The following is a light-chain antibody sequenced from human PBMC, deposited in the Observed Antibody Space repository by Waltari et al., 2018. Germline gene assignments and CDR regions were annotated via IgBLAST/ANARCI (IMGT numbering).Light chain of an antibody. J-gene: IGLJ3*02. Sequence: QLVLTQSPSASASLGASVKLTCPLSSGHSSNVIAWLQQQPEKGPRYLMKVNSDGSRSKGDEIPDRFSGSSSGAERYLTISSLQSEDEADYYCQTGGHGTWVFGGGTKLTVL. CDR1: SGHSSNV. V-gene: IGLV4-69*01. CDR2: VNSDGSR. CDR3: QTGGHGTWV.